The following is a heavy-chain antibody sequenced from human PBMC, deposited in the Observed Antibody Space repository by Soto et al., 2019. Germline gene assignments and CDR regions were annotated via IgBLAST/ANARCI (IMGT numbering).Heavy chain of an antibody. D-gene: IGHD6-6*01. CDR3: ASGGSWSIAAPNIYGMDV. J-gene: IGHJ6*02. CDR2: IIPIFGTA. V-gene: IGHV1-69*01. Sequence: QVQLVQSGAEVKKPGSSVKVSCKASGGTFSSYAISWVRQAPGQGLEWMGGIIPIFGTANYAQKFQGRVTITADESTNTDYMELSSLRSEDTAVYYCASGGSWSIAAPNIYGMDVWGQGPTVTVSS. CDR1: GGTFSSYA.